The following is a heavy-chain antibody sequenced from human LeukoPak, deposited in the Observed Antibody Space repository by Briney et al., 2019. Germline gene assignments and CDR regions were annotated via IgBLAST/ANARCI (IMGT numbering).Heavy chain of an antibody. CDR3: ARESSVVVTAGGLVY. CDR1: GGTFSSYT. V-gene: IGHV1-69*04. J-gene: IGHJ4*02. CDR2: IIPILGIA. D-gene: IGHD2-21*02. Sequence: GASVKVSCKASGGTFSSYTISWVRQAPGQGLEWMGRIIPILGIANYAQKFQGRVTTTADKSTSTAYMELSSLRSEDTAVYYCARESSVVVTAGGLVYWGQGTLVTVSS.